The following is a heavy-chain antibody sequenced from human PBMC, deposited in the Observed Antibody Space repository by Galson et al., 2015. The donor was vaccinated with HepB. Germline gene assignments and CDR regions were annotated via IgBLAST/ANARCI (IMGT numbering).Heavy chain of an antibody. J-gene: IGHJ4*02. D-gene: IGHD3-22*01. CDR1: GDSVSSNSGS. CDR3: VRGPGAFSGSYSGALDS. Sequence: CAISGDSVSSNSGSWHWIRQSPSRGLEWLERTYYRSKWYNEYAVSVRSRITINPDTSKNQFSLQLNSVTPEDTAIYYCVRGPGAFSGSYSGALDSWGLGTLVTVSS. CDR2: TYYRSKWYN. V-gene: IGHV6-1*01.